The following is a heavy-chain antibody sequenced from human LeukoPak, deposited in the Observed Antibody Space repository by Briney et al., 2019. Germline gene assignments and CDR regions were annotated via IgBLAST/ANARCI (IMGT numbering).Heavy chain of an antibody. Sequence: GGSLRLSCAASGFTFSSYGMSWVRQAPGKGLEWVAYIRNDGNYKHYADSVKGRSTISRDTSKNTMYLQMNSLRADDTAVYYCTKDFWAVLTSDDYWGQGTLVTVSS. J-gene: IGHJ4*02. CDR2: IRNDGNYK. D-gene: IGHD3/OR15-3a*01. V-gene: IGHV3-30*02. CDR1: GFTFSSYG. CDR3: TKDFWAVLTSDDY.